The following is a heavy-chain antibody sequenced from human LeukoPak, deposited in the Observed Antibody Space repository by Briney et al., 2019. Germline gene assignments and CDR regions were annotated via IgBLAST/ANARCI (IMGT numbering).Heavy chain of an antibody. CDR2: IYYSGST. Sequence: PSETLSLTCTISGGSISNYYWSWIRQPPGKGLEWIGYIYYSGSTNYNPSLKSRVTISVDTSKNQFSLKLSSVTAADTAVYYCARRSLQQYTTSFDYWGQGTLVTVSS. D-gene: IGHD2-2*02. CDR1: GGSISNYY. V-gene: IGHV4-59*01. J-gene: IGHJ4*02. CDR3: ARRSLQQYTTSFDY.